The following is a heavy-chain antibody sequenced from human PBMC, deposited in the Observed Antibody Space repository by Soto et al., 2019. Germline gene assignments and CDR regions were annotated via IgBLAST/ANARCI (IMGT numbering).Heavy chain of an antibody. D-gene: IGHD6-19*01. CDR2: INHSGST. J-gene: IGHJ4*02. V-gene: IGHV4-34*01. CDR1: GGSFSGYY. Sequence: SETLSLTCAVYGGSFSGYYWSWIRQPPGKGLEWIGEINHSGSTNYNPSLKSRVTISVDTSKNQFSLKLSSVSAADTAVYYCARGAVVDYWGQGTLVTVSS. CDR3: ARGAVVDY.